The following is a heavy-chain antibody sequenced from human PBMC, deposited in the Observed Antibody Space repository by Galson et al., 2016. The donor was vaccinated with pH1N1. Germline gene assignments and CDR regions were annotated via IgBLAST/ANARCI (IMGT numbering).Heavy chain of an antibody. Sequence: SVKVSCKAAGYSVTRYYMHWVRQAPGQGLEWMGIIDPSDGTTTYSEKFQGRISLTRDTSTNSVYMELTTLRPDDSATYLCARRYFLDYWGQGTLVTVSS. J-gene: IGHJ4*02. V-gene: IGHV1-46*01. CDR1: GYSVTRYY. CDR3: ARRYFLDY. CDR2: IDPSDGTT.